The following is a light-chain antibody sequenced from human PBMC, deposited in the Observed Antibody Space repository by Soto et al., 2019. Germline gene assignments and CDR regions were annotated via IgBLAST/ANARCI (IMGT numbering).Light chain of an antibody. CDR1: SSNIGSNT. Sequence: QLVLTQPPSASGTPGQRVTISCSGSSSNIGSNTVNWYQQLPGTAPKLLIYTNNQRPSGVPNRFCGSKSGTSASLAISGLQSEDEADYYCAAWDDSLNGVVFGGGTELTV. CDR2: TNN. CDR3: AAWDDSLNGVV. J-gene: IGLJ2*01. V-gene: IGLV1-44*01.